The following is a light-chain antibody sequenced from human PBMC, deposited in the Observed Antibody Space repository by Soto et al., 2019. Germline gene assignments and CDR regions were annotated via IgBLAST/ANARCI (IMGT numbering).Light chain of an antibody. CDR3: QQYSAHPLP. V-gene: IGKV1-5*03. CDR1: QSISNW. J-gene: IGKJ4*01. CDR2: KTS. Sequence: DIQMTQSPSTLSASVGDRVTITCRASQSISNWLAWYQQKPGKAPKLLIYKTSNLDSGVPSRFSGSGSGTEFSLTISSLQPDDFATYFCQQYSAHPLPFGGGTRVEIK.